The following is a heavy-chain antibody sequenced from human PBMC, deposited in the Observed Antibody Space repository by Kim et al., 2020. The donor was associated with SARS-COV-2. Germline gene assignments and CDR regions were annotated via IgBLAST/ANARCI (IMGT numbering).Heavy chain of an antibody. CDR3: AKEGDQSDSSGYLNFDY. J-gene: IGHJ4*02. CDR2: ISSSGGIT. Sequence: GGSLRLSCAASGFTLSSYEVNWVRQAPGKGLEWLSYISSSGGITYYADSVKGRFTVSRDNAKNSVFLQMNSLRVEDTAVYYCAKEGDQSDSSGYLNFDYWGQGTLVTVSS. V-gene: IGHV3-48*03. D-gene: IGHD3-22*01. CDR1: GFTLSSYE.